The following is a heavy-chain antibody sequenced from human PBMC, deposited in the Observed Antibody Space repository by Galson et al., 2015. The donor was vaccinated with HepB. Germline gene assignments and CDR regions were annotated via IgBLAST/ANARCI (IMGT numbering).Heavy chain of an antibody. CDR3: ARDREYSSSWYRFGAVDI. D-gene: IGHD6-13*01. CDR2: IKQDGSEK. Sequence: SLRLSCAASGFTFSSYWMSWVRQAPGKGLEWVANIKQDGSEKYYVDSVKGRFTISRDNAKNSLYLQMNSLRAEDTAVYYCARDREYSSSWYRFGAVDIWGQGTMVTVSS. J-gene: IGHJ3*02. V-gene: IGHV3-7*03. CDR1: GFTFSSYW.